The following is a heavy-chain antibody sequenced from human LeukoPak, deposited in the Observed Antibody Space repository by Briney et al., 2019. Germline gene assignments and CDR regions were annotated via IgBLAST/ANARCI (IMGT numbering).Heavy chain of an antibody. D-gene: IGHD6-6*01. CDR1: GGSISNYY. CDR3: ARGSISSSGGDC. J-gene: IGHJ4*02. Sequence: KASETLSLTCTVSGGSISNYYWSWIRQPAGKGLERIGRIFTTGSTNYNPSLKSRLSMSVDRSKNQFSLKLSSVTAADTAVYYCARGSISSSGGDCWGQGTLVTVSS. CDR2: IFTTGST. V-gene: IGHV4-4*07.